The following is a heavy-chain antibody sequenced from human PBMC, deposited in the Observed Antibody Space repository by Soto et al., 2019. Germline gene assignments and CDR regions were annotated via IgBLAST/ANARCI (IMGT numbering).Heavy chain of an antibody. V-gene: IGHV4-61*01. J-gene: IGHJ4*02. CDR3: ARDHVAKDGTLDY. D-gene: IGHD6-13*01. Sequence: SETLSLTCTVSGAAVSSGSHYLSWIRQPPGKGLEWIGYIFYRGATNYNPSLKGRVTISIETSKNQFSLRLSPVTAADTAIYYCARDHVAKDGTLDYWGQGILVTISS. CDR1: GAAVSSGSHY. CDR2: IFYRGAT.